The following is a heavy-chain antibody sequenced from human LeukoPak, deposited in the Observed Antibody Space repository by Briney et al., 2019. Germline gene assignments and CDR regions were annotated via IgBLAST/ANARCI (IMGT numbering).Heavy chain of an antibody. Sequence: SETLSLTCAVYGGSFSGYYWSWIRQPPGEGLEWIGEINHSGSTNYNPSLKSRVTISVDTSKNQFSLKLNSVTAADTAVYYCARDYGSGSYYLLPHFDYWGQGTLVTVSS. CDR2: INHSGST. J-gene: IGHJ4*02. V-gene: IGHV4-34*01. D-gene: IGHD3-10*01. CDR3: ARDYGSGSYYLLPHFDY. CDR1: GGSFSGYY.